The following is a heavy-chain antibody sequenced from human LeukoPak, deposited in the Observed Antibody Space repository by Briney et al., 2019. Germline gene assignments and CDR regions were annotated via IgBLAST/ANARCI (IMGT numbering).Heavy chain of an antibody. CDR3: ARKRGGLYGMDV. CDR1: GFTFSSYA. CDR2: ISYDGTNK. Sequence: GRSLRLSCAASGFTFSSYAIHWVRQAPGKGLEWVAVISYDGTNKYYADSVKGRFTISRDNAKNSLYLQMNSLRAEDTAVYYCARKRGGLYGMDVWGQGTTVTVSS. D-gene: IGHD3/OR15-3a*01. J-gene: IGHJ6*02. V-gene: IGHV3-30-3*01.